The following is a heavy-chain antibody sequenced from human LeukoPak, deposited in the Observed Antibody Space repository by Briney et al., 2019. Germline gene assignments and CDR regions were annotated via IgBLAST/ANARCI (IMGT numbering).Heavy chain of an antibody. V-gene: IGHV4-39*01. CDR1: GGSISSSSYY. CDR2: IYYSGST. J-gene: IGHJ4*02. D-gene: IGHD3-22*01. Sequence: SETLSLTCTVSGGSISSSSYYWGWIRQPPGEGLEWIGSIYYSGSTYYNPSLKSRVTISVDTSKNQFSLKLSSVTAADTAVYYCARRDYYDSSGYYDYWGQGTLVTVSS. CDR3: ARRDYYDSSGYYDY.